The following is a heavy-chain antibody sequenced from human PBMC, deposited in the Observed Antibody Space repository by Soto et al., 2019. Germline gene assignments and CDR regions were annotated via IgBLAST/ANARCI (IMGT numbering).Heavy chain of an antibody. CDR3: ARENLAFQGAFDL. V-gene: IGHV3-21*01. Sequence: PGGSLRLSCAASGFIFSDFQINWVRQAPGRGLEWLSSITGTSAFTHYADSIEGRFTIYRDNPNNLLFLQMDNLRPEDTAVYYCARENLAFQGAFDLWGQGTLVTVSS. D-gene: IGHD3-16*01. CDR2: ITGTSAFT. CDR1: GFIFSDFQ. J-gene: IGHJ4*02.